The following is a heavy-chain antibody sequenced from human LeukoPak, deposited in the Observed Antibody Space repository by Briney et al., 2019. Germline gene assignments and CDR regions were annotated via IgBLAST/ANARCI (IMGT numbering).Heavy chain of an antibody. V-gene: IGHV3-43D*03. Sequence: GGSLRLSCAASGFTFDDYAMHWVRQAPGKGLEWVSLIDWDGGSTNYTDSVKGRFTISRDNSKNSLFLQMNSLRAEDTALYYCAKDMSSSGYDRLDYWGQGTLVTVSS. CDR2: IDWDGGST. CDR1: GFTFDDYA. D-gene: IGHD5-12*01. CDR3: AKDMSSSGYDRLDY. J-gene: IGHJ4*02.